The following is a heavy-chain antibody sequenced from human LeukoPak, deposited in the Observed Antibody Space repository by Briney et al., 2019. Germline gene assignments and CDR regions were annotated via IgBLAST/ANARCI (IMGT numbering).Heavy chain of an antibody. CDR1: GGSISSYY. J-gene: IGHJ4*02. CDR3: ARLSGGYSSFYYFDY. D-gene: IGHD6-13*01. V-gene: IGHV4-59*01. CDR2: IYYSGST. Sequence: SETLSLTCTVSGGSISSYYWSWIRQPPGKGLEWIGYIYYSGSTNYNPSLKSRVTISVDTSKNQFSLKLSSVTAADTAVYYCARLSGGYSSFYYFDYWGQGTLVTVSS.